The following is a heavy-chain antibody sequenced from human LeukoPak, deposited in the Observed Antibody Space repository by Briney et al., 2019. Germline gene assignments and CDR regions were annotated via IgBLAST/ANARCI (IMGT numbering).Heavy chain of an antibody. J-gene: IGHJ5*02. D-gene: IGHD2/OR15-2a*01. CDR1: GGTFSSYA. CDR3: ARTTTFSFDP. V-gene: IGHV1-69*05. CDR2: IIPIFGTA. Sequence: SVKVSCKASGGTFSSYAISWVRQAPGQGLEWMGGIIPIFGTANYAQKFQGRVTITTDETTSTAYMELSSLRSEDMAVYYCARTTTFSFDPWGQGTLVTVSS.